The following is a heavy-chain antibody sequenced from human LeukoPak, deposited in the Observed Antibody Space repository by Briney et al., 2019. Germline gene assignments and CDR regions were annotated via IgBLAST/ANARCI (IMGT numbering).Heavy chain of an antibody. Sequence: ASVKVSCKASGGTFSSYAISWVRQAPGQGLEWMGGIIPIFGTANYAQKFQGRVTITTDESTSTAYMELSSLRSEDTAVYYCARDGGDGYKYSDYWGQGTLVTVSS. D-gene: IGHD5-24*01. CDR2: IIPIFGTA. CDR3: ARDGGDGYKYSDY. J-gene: IGHJ4*02. CDR1: GGTFSSYA. V-gene: IGHV1-69*05.